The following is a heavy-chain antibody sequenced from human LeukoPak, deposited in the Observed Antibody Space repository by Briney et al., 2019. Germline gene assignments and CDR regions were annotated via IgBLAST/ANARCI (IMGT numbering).Heavy chain of an antibody. CDR2: INDRGTGT. Sequence: GGSLRLSCAASGFTFSKFALSWVRQAPWKGLEWVSTINDRGTGTYYADSVKGRFTISRDNSKNTLSLQMNSLRAEDTAVYYCAKGLKTTVGPYMGYHYYMDVWGKGTTVTVSS. D-gene: IGHD1-1*01. J-gene: IGHJ6*03. V-gene: IGHV3-23*01. CDR3: AKGLKTTVGPYMGYHYYMDV. CDR1: GFTFSKFA.